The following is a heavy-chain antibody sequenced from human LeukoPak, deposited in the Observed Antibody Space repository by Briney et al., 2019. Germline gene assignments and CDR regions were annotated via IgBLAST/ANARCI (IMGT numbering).Heavy chain of an antibody. Sequence: GESLKISCKGSGYSFTSYWIGWVRQMPGKGLEWMGVIYPGDSDTRYSPSFQGQVTISADKSISQAYLQLSSLNAPDTAVYYCARLFVVVPAAIEVAGWFDPWGQGTLVTVSS. J-gene: IGHJ5*02. CDR2: IYPGDSDT. CDR1: GYSFTSYW. D-gene: IGHD2-2*01. V-gene: IGHV5-51*01. CDR3: ARLFVVVPAAIEVAGWFDP.